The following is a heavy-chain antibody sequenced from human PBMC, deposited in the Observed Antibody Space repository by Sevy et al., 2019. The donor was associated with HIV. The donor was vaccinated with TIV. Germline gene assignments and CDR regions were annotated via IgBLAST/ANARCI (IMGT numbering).Heavy chain of an antibody. D-gene: IGHD3-22*01. V-gene: IGHV3-64*01. CDR3: ARKYHDASGYPRYSMDV. J-gene: IGHJ6*02. CDR1: GFTFSTYA. CDR2: ISGGGGNT. Sequence: GGSLRLSCAASGFTFSTYAMYWVRQAPGKGLEYVSAISGGGGNTYYGTSVKCSFTVSSDNAKNTLYFQMGSLRAEDMAVYFCARKYHDASGYPRYSMDVWGQGTTVTVSS.